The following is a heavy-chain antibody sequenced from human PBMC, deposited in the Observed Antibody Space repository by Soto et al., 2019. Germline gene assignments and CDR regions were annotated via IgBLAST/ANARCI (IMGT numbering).Heavy chain of an antibody. Sequence: QVQLVESGGGVVQPGRSLRLSCAASGFTFSSYGMHWVRQAPGKGLEWVAVISYDGSNKYYADSVKGRFTISRDNSKNTLYLQMNSLRADDTAVYYCAKDWRIVGATSLDYWGQGTLVTVSS. V-gene: IGHV3-30*18. D-gene: IGHD1-26*01. CDR3: AKDWRIVGATSLDY. CDR2: ISYDGSNK. CDR1: GFTFSSYG. J-gene: IGHJ4*02.